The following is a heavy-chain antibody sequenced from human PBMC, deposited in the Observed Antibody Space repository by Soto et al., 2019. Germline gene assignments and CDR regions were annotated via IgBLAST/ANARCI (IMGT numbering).Heavy chain of an antibody. D-gene: IGHD6-19*01. CDR2: ISYDGSNK. CDR1: GFTFSSYG. Sequence: PGGSLRLSCAASGFTFSSYGMHWVRQAPGKGLEWVAVISYDGSNKYYADSVKGRFTISRDNSKNTLYLQMNSLRAEDTAVYYCAKDPSSGWYIKYFQHWGQGTLVTVSS. V-gene: IGHV3-30*18. J-gene: IGHJ1*01. CDR3: AKDPSSGWYIKYFQH.